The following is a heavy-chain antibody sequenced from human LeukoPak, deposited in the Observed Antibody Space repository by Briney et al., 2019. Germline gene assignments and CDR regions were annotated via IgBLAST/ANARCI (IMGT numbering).Heavy chain of an antibody. CDR2: INHSGST. CDR1: GGSFSGYY. CDR3: ARGRVAAGYSDY. D-gene: IGHD2-15*01. J-gene: IGHJ4*02. V-gene: IGHV4-34*01. Sequence: PSETLSLTCAVYGGSFSGYYWSWIRQPPGKGLEWIGEINHSGSTNYNTSLKSRVTISVDTSKNQFSLKLSSVTAADTAVYYCARGRVAAGYSDYWGQGTLVTVSS.